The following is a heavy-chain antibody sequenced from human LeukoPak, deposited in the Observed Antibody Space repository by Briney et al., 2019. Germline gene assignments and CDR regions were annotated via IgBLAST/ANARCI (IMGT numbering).Heavy chain of an antibody. V-gene: IGHV1-69*13. J-gene: IGHJ5*01. CDR2: IIPIFGTA. Sequence: ASVKVSCKASGGTFSSYAISWVRQAPGQGLEWMGGIIPIFGTANYAQKFQGRVTITADESTSTAYMELSSLRSEDTAVYYCASYYGSGSQPSNSFDSWGQGTLVTVSS. CDR3: ASYYGSGSQPSNSFDS. D-gene: IGHD3-10*01. CDR1: GGTFSSYA.